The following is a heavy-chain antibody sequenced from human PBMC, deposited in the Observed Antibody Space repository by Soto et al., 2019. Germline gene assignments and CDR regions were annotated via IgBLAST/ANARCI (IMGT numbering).Heavy chain of an antibody. CDR1: GFTFSDYY. D-gene: IGHD3-3*01. Sequence: GGSLRLSCAASGFTFSDYYMSWIRQAPGKGLEWVSYISSSSSYTNYADSVKGRFTISRDNAKNSLYLQMNSLRAEDTAVYYCAREGPPPNFWSGYRHHNWFDPWGQGTLVTVSS. CDR3: AREGPPPNFWSGYRHHNWFDP. V-gene: IGHV3-11*05. CDR2: ISSSSSYT. J-gene: IGHJ5*02.